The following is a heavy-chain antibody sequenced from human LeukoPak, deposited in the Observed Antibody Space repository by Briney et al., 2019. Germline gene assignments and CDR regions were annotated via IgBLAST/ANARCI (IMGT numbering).Heavy chain of an antibody. CDR2: VWYDGSKR. J-gene: IGHJ6*02. V-gene: IGHV3-33*08. CDR3: ARDGGSEGLGGMDV. CDR1: GFTFSTSA. D-gene: IGHD6-19*01. Sequence: GGSLRLSCAASGFTFSTSAMHWARQAPGKGLEWVAVVWYDGSKRYYADSVKGRFTISREDSKNTLYLQMNSLRAEDTAIYYCARDGGSEGLGGMDVWGQGTTVTVSS.